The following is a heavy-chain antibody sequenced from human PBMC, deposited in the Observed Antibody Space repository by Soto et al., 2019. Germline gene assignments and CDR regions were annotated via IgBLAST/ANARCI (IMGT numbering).Heavy chain of an antibody. CDR1: GGSISSGGTGSY. CDR2: IYYNGNT. J-gene: IGHJ4*02. D-gene: IGHD1-1*01. CDR3: ASGHDAYKVRY. V-gene: IGHV4-31*03. Sequence: QVQLQESGPGLVKPSQTLSLTCTVSGGSISSGGTGSYWTWIRQLPGKGLEWIGYIYYNGNTYYNPALKSRTTISIDTSENQFSLKLTSVTAADTAVYFCASGHDAYKVRYWGQGTLVTVSS.